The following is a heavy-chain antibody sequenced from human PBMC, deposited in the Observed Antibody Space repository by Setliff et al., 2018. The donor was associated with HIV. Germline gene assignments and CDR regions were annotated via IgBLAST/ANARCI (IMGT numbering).Heavy chain of an antibody. CDR1: GGTFSSYA. J-gene: IGHJ5*02. D-gene: IGHD3-3*01. Sequence: GASVKVSCKASGGTFSSYAISWVRQAPGQGLDWMGGIIPFLDIANSAQNFQGRVTITADKSTNTAYMELSSLRSEDTAVYYCARGRYNFWSGYRWFDPWGQGTLVTVSS. CDR3: ARGRYNFWSGYRWFDP. CDR2: IIPFLDIA. V-gene: IGHV1-69*10.